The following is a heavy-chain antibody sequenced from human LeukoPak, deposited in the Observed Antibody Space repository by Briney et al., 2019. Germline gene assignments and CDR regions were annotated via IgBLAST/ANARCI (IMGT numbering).Heavy chain of an antibody. CDR3: ATASPCSGGSCYPEVNYFDY. CDR1: GFTFSSYS. CDR2: ISSSSSTI. D-gene: IGHD2-15*01. V-gene: IGHV3-48*04. Sequence: PGGSLRLSCAASGFTFSSYSMNWVRQAPGKGLEWVSYISSSSSTIYYADSVKGRFTISRDNAKNSLYLQMNSLRAEDTAVYYCATASPCSGGSCYPEVNYFDYWGQGTLVTVSS. J-gene: IGHJ4*02.